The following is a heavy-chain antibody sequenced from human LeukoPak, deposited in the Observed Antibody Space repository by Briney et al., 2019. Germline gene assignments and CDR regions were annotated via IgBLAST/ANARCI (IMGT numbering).Heavy chain of an antibody. CDR2: INPNSGGT. Sequence: SVKVSCKASGYTFTGYYMHWVRQAPGQGLEWMGRINPNSGGTNYAQRFQGRVTMTRDTSISTAYMELSRLRSDDTAVYYCARVGYCTNGVCSDFDYWGQGTLVTVSS. J-gene: IGHJ4*02. CDR3: ARVGYCTNGVCSDFDY. V-gene: IGHV1-2*06. D-gene: IGHD2-8*01. CDR1: GYTFTGYY.